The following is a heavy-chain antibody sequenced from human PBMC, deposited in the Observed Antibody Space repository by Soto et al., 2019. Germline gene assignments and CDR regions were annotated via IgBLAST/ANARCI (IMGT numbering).Heavy chain of an antibody. V-gene: IGHV4-59*01. Sequence: SETLSLTCTVSGGSIRSYYWSWIRQPPGKGLEWIGYMSYSGSTDYNPSLKSRVTISVDTSKSQFSLKLNSVTAADTAVYYCARDRGSGSPWYYFDSWGQGTLVTVS. CDR3: ARDRGSGSPWYYFDS. D-gene: IGHD6-25*01. CDR1: GGSIRSYY. CDR2: MSYSGST. J-gene: IGHJ4*02.